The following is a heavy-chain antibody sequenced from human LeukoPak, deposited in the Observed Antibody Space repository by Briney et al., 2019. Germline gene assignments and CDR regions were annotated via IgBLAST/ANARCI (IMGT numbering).Heavy chain of an antibody. V-gene: IGHV2-5*02. D-gene: IGHD3-16*02. CDR2: IYWDDDK. Sequence: KASGPTLVNPTQTLTLTCTFSGFSLTTNGVGVGWIRQPPGKALEWLALIYWDDDKRYSPSLKSRLTITKDTSKNQVVLTMTNMDPVDTATYYCAHQYYDYVWGSYRYFDYWGQGTLVTVSS. CDR3: AHQYYDYVWGSYRYFDY. J-gene: IGHJ4*02. CDR1: GFSLTTNGVG.